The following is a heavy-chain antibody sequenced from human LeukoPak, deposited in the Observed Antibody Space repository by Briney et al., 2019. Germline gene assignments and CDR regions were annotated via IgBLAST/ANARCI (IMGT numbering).Heavy chain of an antibody. CDR3: VRELSGGYFDY. Sequence: GASVKVSCKASGYSFTSYYMHWVRQAPGQGLEWMGILFPSGGSTNYAQKFKGRVSMTRDTSTSTVFMELSGLRSEDTAVYYCVRELSGGYFDYWGLGTLVTVSS. V-gene: IGHV1-46*01. CDR1: GYSFTSYY. D-gene: IGHD3-10*01. CDR2: LFPSGGST. J-gene: IGHJ4*02.